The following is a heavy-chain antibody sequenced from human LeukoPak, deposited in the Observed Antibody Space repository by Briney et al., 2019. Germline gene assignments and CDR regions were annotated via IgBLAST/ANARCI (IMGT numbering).Heavy chain of an antibody. V-gene: IGHV4-61*02. CDR1: GGSISSGSYY. Sequence: SETLSLTCTVSGGSISSGSYYWSWIRQPAGKGLEWIGRIYTSGSTNYNPSLKSRVTISVDTSKNQFSLKLSSVTAADTAVYYCARGLTYFYGSGSYYIGDAFDIWGQGTMVTVSS. CDR3: ARGLTYFYGSGSYYIGDAFDI. CDR2: IYTSGST. D-gene: IGHD3-10*01. J-gene: IGHJ3*02.